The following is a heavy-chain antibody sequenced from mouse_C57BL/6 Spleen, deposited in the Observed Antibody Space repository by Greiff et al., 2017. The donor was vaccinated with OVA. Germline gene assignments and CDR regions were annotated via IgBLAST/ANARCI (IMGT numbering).Heavy chain of an antibody. Sequence: QVHVKQPGAELVKPGASVKMSCKASGYTFTSYWITWVKQRPGQGLEWIGDIYPGSGSTNYNEKFKSKATLTVDTSSSTAYMQLSSLTSEDSAVYYCARNYYGSSYEAMDYWGQGTSVTVSS. D-gene: IGHD1-1*01. V-gene: IGHV1-55*01. J-gene: IGHJ4*01. CDR3: ARNYYGSSYEAMDY. CDR1: GYTFTSYW. CDR2: IYPGSGST.